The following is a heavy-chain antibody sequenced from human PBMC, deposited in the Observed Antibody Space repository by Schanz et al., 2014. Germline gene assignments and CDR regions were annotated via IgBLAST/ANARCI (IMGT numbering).Heavy chain of an antibody. V-gene: IGHV3-33*01. CDR2: IWNNGVTK. Sequence: QVQLVESGGGVVQFGRSLRLSCSVSGFSLNTYGIHWFRQPAGKGLEWVAVIWNNGVTKYYADSVRGRFTISRDRFQNTLYLRMSSLRAEDTAVYYCARPRFDYGEVDYWGQGTLVTVSS. CDR3: ARPRFDYGEVDY. CDR1: GFSLNTYG. J-gene: IGHJ4*02. D-gene: IGHD4-17*01.